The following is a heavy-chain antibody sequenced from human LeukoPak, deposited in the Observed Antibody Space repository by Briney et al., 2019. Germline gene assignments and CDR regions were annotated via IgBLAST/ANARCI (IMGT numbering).Heavy chain of an antibody. CDR1: GFTFSSYS. D-gene: IGHD4-11*01. J-gene: IGHJ5*02. Sequence: GGSLRLSCAASGFTFSSYSMNWVRQAPGKGLEWVSSITSRSSYKYYADSVKGRFTISRDDAKNSPYLQMNSLRVEDTAVYYCARDNPDYSNNWWFDPWGQGTLVTVSS. CDR2: ITSRSSYK. CDR3: ARDNPDYSNNWWFDP. V-gene: IGHV3-21*01.